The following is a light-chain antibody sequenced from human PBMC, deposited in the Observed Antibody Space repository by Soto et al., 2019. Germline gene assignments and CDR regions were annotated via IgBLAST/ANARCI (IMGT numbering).Light chain of an antibody. Sequence: QAVVTQPPSASGTPGQRVTISCSGSSSNIGSNTVNWYQQVPGTAPKLLIYRNNQRPSGVPDRFSGSKSGTSASLAISGLQSEDEADYYCAVWDDILNGVVFGGGTK. CDR2: RNN. CDR3: AVWDDILNGVV. CDR1: SSNIGSNT. J-gene: IGLJ2*01. V-gene: IGLV1-44*01.